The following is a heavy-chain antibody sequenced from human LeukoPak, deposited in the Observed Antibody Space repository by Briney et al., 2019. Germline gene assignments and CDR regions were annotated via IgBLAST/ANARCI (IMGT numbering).Heavy chain of an antibody. D-gene: IGHD6-6*01. CDR1: GFTFSSYA. J-gene: IGHJ4*02. CDR2: ISISGENT. Sequence: GGSLRLACAASGFTFSSYAMSWVRQAPGKGLEWVSAISISGENTYYADSVKGRFTISRDTSRNTLYLQMHSLRAEDTAVYYCARLISTSSSRFSDYWGQGTLVTVCS. V-gene: IGHV3-23*01. CDR3: ARLISTSSSRFSDY.